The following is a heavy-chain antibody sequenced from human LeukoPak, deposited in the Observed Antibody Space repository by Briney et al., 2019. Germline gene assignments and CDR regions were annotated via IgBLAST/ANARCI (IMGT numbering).Heavy chain of an antibody. J-gene: IGHJ4*02. V-gene: IGHV3-30*02. Sequence: PGGSLRLSCAASGFTFSGYGMHWVRQAPGKGLEWVTFIHYDGSDKYYADSVKGRFTISGDNSKNTLYLQMNSLRAEDTAVYYCAKDLGNSFDYWGQGTLVTVSS. CDR3: AKDLGNSFDY. CDR1: GFTFSGYG. CDR2: IHYDGSDK. D-gene: IGHD4-23*01.